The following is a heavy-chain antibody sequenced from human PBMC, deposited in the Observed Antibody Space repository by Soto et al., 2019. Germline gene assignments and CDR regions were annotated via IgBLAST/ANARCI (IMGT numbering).Heavy chain of an antibody. Sequence: ASVKVSCKASGYTFTGYYMHWVRQAPGQGLEWMGWINPNSGGTNYAQKFQGRVTMTRDTSISTAYMELSRLRSDDTAVYYCASASLRSLRYFDWFPNTYFDYWGQGTLVTVSS. J-gene: IGHJ4*02. CDR1: GYTFTGYY. CDR2: INPNSGGT. D-gene: IGHD3-9*01. V-gene: IGHV1-2*02. CDR3: ASASLRSLRYFDWFPNTYFDY.